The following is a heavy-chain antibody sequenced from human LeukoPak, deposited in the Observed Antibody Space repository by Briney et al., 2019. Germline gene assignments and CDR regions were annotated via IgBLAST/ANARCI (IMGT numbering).Heavy chain of an antibody. V-gene: IGHV4-59*01. CDR2: IYYSGST. D-gene: IGHD3-22*01. Sequence: SETLSLTCTVSGGSISSYYWSWIRQPPGKGLEWIGYIYYSGSTNYNPSLKSRVTISVDTSKNQFSLKLSSVTAADTAVYYCAREHPTYYYDSSGYYPYYFDYWGQGTLVTVS. CDR3: AREHPTYYYDSSGYYPYYFDY. J-gene: IGHJ4*02. CDR1: GGSISSYY.